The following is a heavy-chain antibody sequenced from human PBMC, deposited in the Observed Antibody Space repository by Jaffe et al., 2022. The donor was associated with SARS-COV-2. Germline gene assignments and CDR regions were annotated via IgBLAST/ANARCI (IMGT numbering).Heavy chain of an antibody. Sequence: QVQLQQWGAGLLKPSETLSLTCAVYGGSFSGYYWSWIRQPPGKGLEWIGEINHSGSTNYNPSLKSRVTISVDTSKNQFSLKLSSVTAADTAVYYCASGVLGSTGYRPPNYYYGMDVWGQGTTVTVSS. J-gene: IGHJ6*02. CDR2: INHSGST. CDR1: GGSFSGYY. V-gene: IGHV4-34*01. D-gene: IGHD3-9*01. CDR3: ASGVLGSTGYRPPNYYYGMDV.